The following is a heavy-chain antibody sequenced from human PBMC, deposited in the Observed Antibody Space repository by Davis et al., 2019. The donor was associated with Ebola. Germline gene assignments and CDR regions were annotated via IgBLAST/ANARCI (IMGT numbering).Heavy chain of an antibody. CDR2: ISSISSYI. CDR3: ARESGSYDY. CDR1: GFTFSSYS. J-gene: IGHJ4*02. D-gene: IGHD1-26*01. Sequence: GESLKISCAASGFTFSSYSMNWVRQAPGKGLEWVSSISSISSYIYYADSVKGRFTISRDNAKNSLYLQMNSLRAEDTAVYYCARESGSYDYWGQGTLVTVSS. V-gene: IGHV3-21*01.